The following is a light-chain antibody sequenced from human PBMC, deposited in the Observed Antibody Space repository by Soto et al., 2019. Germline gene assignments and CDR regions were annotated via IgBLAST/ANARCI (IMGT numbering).Light chain of an antibody. V-gene: IGKV3-20*01. Sequence: EIVLTQSPGTLSLSPGERATLSCRASQSVSSNYLAWYHRKPGQAPRLLIYGASIRATGIPSRFSGSGSGTDFTLTITRLEPEDFAVYYCQQYGSTHTFGGGTKVDIK. CDR2: GAS. CDR3: QQYGSTHT. CDR1: QSVSSNY. J-gene: IGKJ4*01.